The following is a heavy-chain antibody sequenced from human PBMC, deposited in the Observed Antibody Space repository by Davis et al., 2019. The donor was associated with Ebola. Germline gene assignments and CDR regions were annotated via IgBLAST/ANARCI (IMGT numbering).Heavy chain of an antibody. CDR1: GFMFSSYV. D-gene: IGHD3-22*01. CDR3: AKASNLYESSAYYGY. J-gene: IGHJ4*02. Sequence: GESLKISCAASGFMFSSYVMSWVRQAPGKGLEWVSTLGTSADTYYAGSVKGRFTISRDNSKNTLYMQMTSLRAEDTAVYYCAKASNLYESSAYYGYWGQGTLVTVSS. CDR2: LGTSADT. V-gene: IGHV3-23*01.